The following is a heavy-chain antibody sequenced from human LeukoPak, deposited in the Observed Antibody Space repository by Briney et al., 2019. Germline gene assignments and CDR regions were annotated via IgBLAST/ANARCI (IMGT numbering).Heavy chain of an antibody. D-gene: IGHD1-26*01. CDR1: GGTFSSYA. Sequence: SVKVSCKASGGTFSSYAISWVRQAPGQGLEWMGGIIPIFGTANYAQKFQGRVTITADESTSTAYMELSSLRSEDTAVYYCARELIVGATRYYCYGMDVWGQGTTVTVSS. J-gene: IGHJ6*02. V-gene: IGHV1-69*13. CDR3: ARELIVGATRYYCYGMDV. CDR2: IIPIFGTA.